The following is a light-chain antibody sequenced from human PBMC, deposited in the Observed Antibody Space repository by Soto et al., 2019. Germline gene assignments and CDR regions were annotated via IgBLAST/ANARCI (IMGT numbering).Light chain of an antibody. CDR1: QDITSY. J-gene: IGKJ3*01. V-gene: IGKV1-33*01. Sequence: DIQMTQSPSSLSASVGDRVTSTCQASQDITSYLNWYQHKPGKAPKLLIYDASILEAGVPSRLSGSGSGTDFTFTISSLQPGDVATYYCQHCDYLPIFGPGTTVDFK. CDR3: QHCDYLPI. CDR2: DAS.